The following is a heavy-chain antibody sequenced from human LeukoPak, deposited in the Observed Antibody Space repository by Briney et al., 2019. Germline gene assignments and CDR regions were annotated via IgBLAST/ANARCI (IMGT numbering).Heavy chain of an antibody. J-gene: IGHJ4*02. CDR3: AKDLGGNSDY. D-gene: IGHD4-23*01. CDR1: GFTFSSYG. V-gene: IGHV3-30*18. CDR2: ISYDGSNK. Sequence: QPGGSPRLSCAASGFTFSSYGMHWVRQAPGKGLEWVAVISYDGSNKYYADSVKGRFTISRDNSKNTLYLQMNSLRAEDTAVYYCAKDLGGNSDYWGQGTLVTVSS.